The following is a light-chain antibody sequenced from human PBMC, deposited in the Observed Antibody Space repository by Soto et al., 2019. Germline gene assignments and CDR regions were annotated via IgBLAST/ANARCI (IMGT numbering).Light chain of an antibody. CDR2: GTS. CDR1: QSVNNDY. J-gene: IGKJ2*01. CDR3: QQYGPSPMYT. Sequence: EIVLTQSPGTLSLSPGERATLSCRASQSVNNDYLAWYQKKPGQAPRLLFYGTSIRATGIPDRFSGSGSGTDITLSISRLEPEDFAVYYCQQYGPSPMYTFGQGTRLEIK. V-gene: IGKV3-20*01.